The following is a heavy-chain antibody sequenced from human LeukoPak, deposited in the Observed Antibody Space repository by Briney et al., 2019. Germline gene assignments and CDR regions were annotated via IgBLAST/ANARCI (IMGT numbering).Heavy chain of an antibody. Sequence: HPGGSLRLSCVASGFMFDRYWMSWVRQAPGEGLEWVANIKSDASEEKYLDSVMGRFKISRDNADDSLFLQMNSLRAEDTAVYFCARQPQHEAPFDSWGQGTLVNVSS. CDR3: ARQPQHEAPFDS. CDR1: GFMFDRYW. CDR2: IKSDASEE. V-gene: IGHV3-7*01. J-gene: IGHJ4*02.